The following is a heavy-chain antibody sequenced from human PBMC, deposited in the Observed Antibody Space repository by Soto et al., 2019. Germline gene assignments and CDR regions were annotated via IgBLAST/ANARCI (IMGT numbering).Heavy chain of an antibody. V-gene: IGHV4-30-4*01. D-gene: IGHD5-12*01. CDR2: IYYSGST. CDR1: GGSISSGDYY. J-gene: IGHJ6*02. Sequence: SETLSLTCTVSGGSISSGDYYWSWIRQPPGKGLERIGYIYYSGSTYYNPSLKSRVTISVDTSKNQFSLKLSSVTAADTAVYYCARGEEVATILGMDVWGQGTTVTVSS. CDR3: ARGEEVATILGMDV.